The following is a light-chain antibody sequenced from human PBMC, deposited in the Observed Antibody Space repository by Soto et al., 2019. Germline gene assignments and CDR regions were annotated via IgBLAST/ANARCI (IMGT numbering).Light chain of an antibody. J-gene: IGKJ4*01. CDR3: QQYKDWPPIT. CDR1: QSVDIY. CDR2: DTS. V-gene: IGKV3-15*01. Sequence: EIVMTQSPASLSVYPGERATLSCRASQSVDIYLAWYQQRPGQAPRLLIYDTSIRAPGIPATCSGSGSGTEFTLTISSLQSEDVAVYYCQQYKDWPPITFGGGTKVQIK.